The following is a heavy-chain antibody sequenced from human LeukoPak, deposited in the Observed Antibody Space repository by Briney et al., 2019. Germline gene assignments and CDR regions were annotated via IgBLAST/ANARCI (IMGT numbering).Heavy chain of an antibody. V-gene: IGHV1-2*02. CDR2: INPNSGGT. CDR3: ARDRTYYYDSSGYYGADC. D-gene: IGHD3-22*01. CDR1: GYTFTGYY. J-gene: IGHJ4*02. Sequence: ASVKVSCKASGYTFTGYYMHWVRQAPGQGLEWMGWINPNSGGTNYAQKFQGRVTMTRDTSISTAYMELSRLRSDDTAVYYCARDRTYYYDSSGYYGADCWGQGTLVTVSS.